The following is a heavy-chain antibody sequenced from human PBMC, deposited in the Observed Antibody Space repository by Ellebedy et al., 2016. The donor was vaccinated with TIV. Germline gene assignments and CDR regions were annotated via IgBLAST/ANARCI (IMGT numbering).Heavy chain of an antibody. CDR3: ARSPGYCTNGVCYDY. J-gene: IGHJ4*02. V-gene: IGHV5-10-1*01. D-gene: IGHD2-8*01. CDR2: IDPSDSYT. CDR1: GYSFTSYW. Sequence: GESLKISCKGSGYSFTSYWISWVRQMPGKGLEWMGRIDPSDSYTNYSPSFQGHVTISADKSISTAYLQWGSLKASDTAMIYCARSPGYCTNGVCYDYWGLGTLVTVSS.